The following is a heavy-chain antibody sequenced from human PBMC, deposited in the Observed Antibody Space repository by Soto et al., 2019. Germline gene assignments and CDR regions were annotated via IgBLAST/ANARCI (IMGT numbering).Heavy chain of an antibody. J-gene: IGHJ4*02. CDR3: ARGLAYDRPITVAEPFDS. D-gene: IGHD6-19*01. V-gene: IGHV4-34*01. Sequence: SETLSLTCVVSGGSFSGHLWTWIRQSPGRGLEWIGEISHSGSRNYNPAFQSRVIISVDSSKDHVSLKLSSVTAADSATYFCARGLAYDRPITVAEPFDSWGQGTLVTVSS. CDR1: GGSFSGHL. CDR2: ISHSGSR.